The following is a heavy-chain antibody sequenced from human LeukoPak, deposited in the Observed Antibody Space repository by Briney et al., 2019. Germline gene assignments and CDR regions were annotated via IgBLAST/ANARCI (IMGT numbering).Heavy chain of an antibody. D-gene: IGHD3-10*01. V-gene: IGHV4-34*01. CDR1: GGSFSGYY. CDR3: ARGTWYGYRY. J-gene: IGHJ4*02. Sequence: SETLSLTCAVYGGSFSGYYWSWIRQPPGKGLEWIGEINHSGSTNYNPSLKSRVTISVDTSKNQFSLKLSSVTAADTAVYYCARGTWYGYRYWGQGTLVTVSS. CDR2: INHSGST.